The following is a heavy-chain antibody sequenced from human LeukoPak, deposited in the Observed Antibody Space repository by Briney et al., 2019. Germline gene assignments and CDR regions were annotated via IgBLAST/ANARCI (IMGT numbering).Heavy chain of an antibody. J-gene: IGHJ3*02. CDR1: GFTFSRYW. D-gene: IGHD3/OR15-3a*01. CDR2: INSDGSST. V-gene: IGHV3-74*01. Sequence: GGSLRLSCAASGFTFSRYWMHWVRQAPGKGLLWVSRINSDGSSTYYADSVKGRFTTSRDNAKNALHLQMNSLTAEDTAVYYCVLDLFSSFAFDIWGQGTMDTVSS. CDR3: VLDLFSSFAFDI.